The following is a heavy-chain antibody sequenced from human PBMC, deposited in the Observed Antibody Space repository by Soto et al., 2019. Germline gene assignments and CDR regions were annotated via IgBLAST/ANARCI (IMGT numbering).Heavy chain of an antibody. CDR1: GGSFRNYA. Sequence: QEKLVQTGAEVKKPGSSVKVSCKTSGGSFRNYAFSWVRQAPGQGLEWMGQILPVYNTTNYARKFQGRVTITADKSTTTIHMELNTVRSEDTALYYCARMRVRLLGSFDVWGQGTTVSVSS. CDR3: ARMRVRLLGSFDV. CDR2: ILPVYNTT. V-gene: IGHV1-69*06. J-gene: IGHJ3*01. D-gene: IGHD2-21*01.